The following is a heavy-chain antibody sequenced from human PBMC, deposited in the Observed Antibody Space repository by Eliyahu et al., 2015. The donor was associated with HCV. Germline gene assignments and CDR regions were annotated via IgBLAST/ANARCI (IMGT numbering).Heavy chain of an antibody. D-gene: IGHD1/OR15-1a*01. V-gene: IGHV3-7*01. CDR3: AREGRTDAMDV. CDR2: INEDXTQK. CDR1: RVTFSGSW. Sequence: EVQLVQSGGGLVQPGXSLXLSXXASRVTFSGSWVHWVRQAPGKGLEWVANINEDXTQKYYVDSVRGRFTVSRDNDKNAIYLQMNSLRVDDTAKYYCAREGRTDAMDVWGQGTTVIV. J-gene: IGHJ6*02.